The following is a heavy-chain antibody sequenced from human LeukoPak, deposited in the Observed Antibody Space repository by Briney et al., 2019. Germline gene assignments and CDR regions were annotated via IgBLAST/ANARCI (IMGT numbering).Heavy chain of an antibody. V-gene: IGHV3-7*01. D-gene: IGHD4-23*01. CDR3: ARLLGMVTTFDY. CDR1: GFSFSGYL. CDR2: ISKDETTK. Sequence: GGSLRVSCAGSGFSFSGYLLSWVRQAPGKGLEWVATISKDETTKWYDDSVRGRFTISRDNAKNSLYLEMTSLRAEDTAVYYCARLLGMVTTFDYWAREPWSPSP. J-gene: IGHJ4*02.